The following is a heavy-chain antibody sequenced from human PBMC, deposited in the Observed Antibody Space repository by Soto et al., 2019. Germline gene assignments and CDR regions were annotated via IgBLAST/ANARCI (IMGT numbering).Heavy chain of an antibody. D-gene: IGHD3-10*01. CDR3: AGGGVRGVITRTRDYYGMDV. Sequence: GESLKISCKGSGYTFPSYWIGWVRQMPGKGLEWMGIIYPGDSDARYSPSFQGQVTISADMSISTAYLQWSSLKASDTAMYYCAGGGVRGVITRTRDYYGMDVWGQGTTVTVSS. V-gene: IGHV5-51*01. CDR1: GYTFPSYW. J-gene: IGHJ6*02. CDR2: IYPGDSDA.